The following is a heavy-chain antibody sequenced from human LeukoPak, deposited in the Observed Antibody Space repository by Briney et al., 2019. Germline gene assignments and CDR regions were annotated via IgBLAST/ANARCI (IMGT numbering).Heavy chain of an antibody. V-gene: IGHV1-18*01. CDR2: ISAYNGNT. D-gene: IGHD2-21*02. Sequence: ASVKVSCKASGGTFTSYGISWVRQAPGQGLEWMGWISAYNGNTNYAQKLQGRVTMTTDTSTSTAYMELRSLRSDDTAVYYCARADRYCGGDCYYDYWGQGTLVTVSS. J-gene: IGHJ4*02. CDR3: ARADRYCGGDCYYDY. CDR1: GGTFTSYG.